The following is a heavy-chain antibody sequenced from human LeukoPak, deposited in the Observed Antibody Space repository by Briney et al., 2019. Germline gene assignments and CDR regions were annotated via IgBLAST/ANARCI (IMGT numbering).Heavy chain of an antibody. CDR1: GFTFSSYW. J-gene: IGHJ3*02. CDR2: ISNDGSST. CDR3: TSAVAGTRNGLDI. Sequence: GGSLRLSCAVSGFTFSSYWMHWVRQAPGKGLVWVSRISNDGSSTNFADSVKGRFTISRDDAKNTLYLQMNSLRAEDTAVYYCTSAVAGTRNGLDIWGKGKMVTVFS. V-gene: IGHV3-74*01. D-gene: IGHD6-19*01.